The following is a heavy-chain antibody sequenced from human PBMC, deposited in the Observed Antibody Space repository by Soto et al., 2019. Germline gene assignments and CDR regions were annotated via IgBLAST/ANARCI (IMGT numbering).Heavy chain of an antibody. J-gene: IGHJ6*02. V-gene: IGHV1-69*06. D-gene: IGHD3-16*02. Sequence: QVQLVQSGAEVKKPGSSVKVSCKASGGTFSSYTISWVRQAPGQGLEWMGGIIPIFGSANYAQKFQGRVTINADKSTTTAYMEVSSLRSEDTAVYYCARAPVTGNRPYYYSGMDVWGQGTTVTVSS. CDR2: IIPIFGSA. CDR1: GGTFSSYT. CDR3: ARAPVTGNRPYYYSGMDV.